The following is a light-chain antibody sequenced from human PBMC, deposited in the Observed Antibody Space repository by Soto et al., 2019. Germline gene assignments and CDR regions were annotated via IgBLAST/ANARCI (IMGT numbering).Light chain of an antibody. CDR3: QQRSNRPQT. J-gene: IGKJ1*01. CDR2: GAS. CDR1: QSVSSN. V-gene: IGKV3D-15*01. Sequence: IVMTQSAATLSVYPGESATLSCRASQSVSSNLAWYQQKPGQAPRFLMYGASSRATGIPDRFSGRGSGTDFTLTISSLESEDFAFYYCQQRSNRPQTFGQGTKVDIK.